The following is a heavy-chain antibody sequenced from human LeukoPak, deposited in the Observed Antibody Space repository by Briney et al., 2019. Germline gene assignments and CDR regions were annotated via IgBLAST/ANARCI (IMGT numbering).Heavy chain of an antibody. CDR1: GFTFSSYA. V-gene: IGHV3-30-3*01. Sequence: GGSLRLSCAASGFTFSSYAMHWVRQAPGKGLEWVAVISYDGSNKYYADSVKGRFTISRDNSKNTLYLQMNSLRAEDTAVYYCARGGQYQLLSHWYFDLWGRGTLVTVSS. CDR2: ISYDGSNK. D-gene: IGHD2-2*01. J-gene: IGHJ2*01. CDR3: ARGGQYQLLSHWYFDL.